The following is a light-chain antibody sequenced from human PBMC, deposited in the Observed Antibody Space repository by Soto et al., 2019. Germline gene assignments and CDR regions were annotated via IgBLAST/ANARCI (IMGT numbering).Light chain of an antibody. J-gene: IGLJ2*01. Sequence: QSVLTQPASVSGSPGHSITISCTGTSSDVGGYDYVSWYQQHPGKAPKLMIYDVSNRPSGVSYRFSGSKSGNTASLTISGLQAEDEADYYCSSYASSSTVVFGGGTKLTVL. CDR3: SSYASSSTVV. V-gene: IGLV2-14*01. CDR2: DVS. CDR1: SSDVGGYDY.